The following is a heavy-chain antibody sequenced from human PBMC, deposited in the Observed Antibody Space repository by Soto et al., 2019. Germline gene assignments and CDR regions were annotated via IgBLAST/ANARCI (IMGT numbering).Heavy chain of an antibody. CDR3: ARGWFGPDV. CDR2: IDRVGTDS. D-gene: IGHD3-10*01. V-gene: IGHV3-74*01. J-gene: IGHJ6*03. CDR1: EFTFSGRS. Sequence: EVQLVESGGGLVQPGGSLRLSCAASEFTFSGRSVHWVRQAPGKGLVWVSGIDRVGTDSTYADSVKGRFTSSKDNAKNKVYIHMNSMRVEDAAVYYCARGWFGPDVWGKGTTVTVSS.